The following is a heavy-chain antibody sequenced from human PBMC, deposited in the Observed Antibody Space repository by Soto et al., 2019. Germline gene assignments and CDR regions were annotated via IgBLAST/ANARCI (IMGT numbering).Heavy chain of an antibody. CDR3: ARDLDGLHDDTSGPFPRPG. Sequence: SETLSLTCTVAGGSISSEDYYWSWIRQAPERGLEWIGYIHSSGSIYYNSSLKSRATMSIDTAGNQFSLKVSSVTVADTAVYYCARDLDGLHDDTSGPFPRPGWGQGTLVTVSS. V-gene: IGHV4-30-4*01. CDR2: IHSSGSI. CDR1: GGSISSEDYY. D-gene: IGHD3-22*01. J-gene: IGHJ1*01.